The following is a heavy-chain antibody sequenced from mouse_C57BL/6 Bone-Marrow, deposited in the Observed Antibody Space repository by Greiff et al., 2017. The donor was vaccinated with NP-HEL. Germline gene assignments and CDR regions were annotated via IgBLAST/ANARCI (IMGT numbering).Heavy chain of an antibody. CDR3: ARWTTTGNYFDY. D-gene: IGHD1-1*01. CDR1: GYAFTNYL. Sequence: VQLQQSGAELVRPGTSVKVSCKASGYAFTNYLIEWVKQRPGQGLEWIGVINPGSGGTNYNEKFKGKATLTADKSSSTAYMQLSSLTSEDSAVYFCARWTTTGNYFDYWGQGTTLTVSS. CDR2: INPGSGGT. V-gene: IGHV1-54*01. J-gene: IGHJ2*01.